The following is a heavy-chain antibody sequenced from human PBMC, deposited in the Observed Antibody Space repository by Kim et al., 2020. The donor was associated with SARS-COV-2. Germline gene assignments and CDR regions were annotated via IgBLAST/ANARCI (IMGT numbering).Heavy chain of an antibody. Sequence: SETLSLTCAVYGGSFSGYYWSWIRQPPGKGLEWIGEINHSGSTNYNPSLKSRVTISVDTSKNQFSLKLSSVTAADTAVYYCARARGLDGAFDIWGQGTMVTVSS. V-gene: IGHV4-34*01. CDR2: INHSGST. CDR1: GGSFSGYY. D-gene: IGHD6-25*01. CDR3: ARARGLDGAFDI. J-gene: IGHJ3*02.